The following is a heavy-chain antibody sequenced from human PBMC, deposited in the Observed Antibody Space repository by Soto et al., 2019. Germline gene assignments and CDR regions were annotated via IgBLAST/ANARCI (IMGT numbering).Heavy chain of an antibody. V-gene: IGHV5-51*01. CDR1: GYSFTNYW. CDR3: AGLSTGCGGDCYGGSGNYYYYGMDV. D-gene: IGHD2-21*02. Sequence: GESLKISCEGSGYSFTNYWIGWVRQMPGKGLEWMGIIYPGDSDTRYSPSFQGQVTISVDRSSTTAYLRGSSRRASDTARYYCAGLSTGCGGDCYGGSGNYYYYGMDVWGQGTTVTVSS. CDR2: IYPGDSDT. J-gene: IGHJ6*02.